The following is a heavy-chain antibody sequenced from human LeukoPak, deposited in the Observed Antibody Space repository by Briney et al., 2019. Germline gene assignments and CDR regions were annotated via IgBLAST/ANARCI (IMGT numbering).Heavy chain of an antibody. CDR3: ARPWGPRTAMVTG. V-gene: IGHV1-69*02. D-gene: IGHD5-18*01. CDR2: IIPILCLA. CDR1: GGTFRSYT. J-gene: IGHJ4*02. Sequence: SVTVSCKASGGTFRSYTNSWVRQAPGQGLEWMGRIIPILCLAHYAQKFQGRVTITADKSPSTAYMELSSLRSEDTSVYYCARPWGPRTAMVTGWGQGTLVTVSS.